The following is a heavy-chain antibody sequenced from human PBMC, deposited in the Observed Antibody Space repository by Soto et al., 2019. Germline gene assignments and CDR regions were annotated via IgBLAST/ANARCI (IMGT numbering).Heavy chain of an antibody. V-gene: IGHV4-39*01. D-gene: IGHD2-2*01. Sequence: PSETLSLTCTVSGGSISTSSYYWGWIRQPPGKGLEWIGGIFYSGTTYYNPSLKSRVTISVDTSKNQFSLKLSSVTVGDTAIYYCARHAILWVPAAIGPWGQGALVTVSS. J-gene: IGHJ5*02. CDR3: ARHAILWVPAAIGP. CDR2: IFYSGTT. CDR1: GGSISTSSYY.